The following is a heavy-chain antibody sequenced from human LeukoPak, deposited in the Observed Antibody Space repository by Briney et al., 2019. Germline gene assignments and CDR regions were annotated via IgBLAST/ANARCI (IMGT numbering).Heavy chain of an antibody. J-gene: IGHJ3*02. V-gene: IGHV3-21*06. Sequence: GGSLRLSCSASGFTFSSYAMHWVRQAPGKGLEWVSSLSGTGRYIYYADLMKGRFTISRDNAKNSLYLQMNSLRAEDTAVYYCARSLRDAFDIWGQGTMVTVSS. CDR3: ARSLRDAFDI. CDR1: GFTFSSYA. CDR2: LSGTGRYI.